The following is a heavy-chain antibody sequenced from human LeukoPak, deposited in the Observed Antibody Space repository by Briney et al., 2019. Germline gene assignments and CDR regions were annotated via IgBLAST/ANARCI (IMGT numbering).Heavy chain of an antibody. Sequence: GGSLRLCCAASGFTFNSYTMHWVRQAPGKGLEYVSAISSNGGSTYYANSVKGRFTISRDNSKNTLYLQMGSLRAEDMAVYYCARERVDCSGGNCLYYFDYWGQGTLVTVSS. D-gene: IGHD2-15*01. CDR1: GFTFNSYT. CDR3: ARERVDCSGGNCLYYFDY. V-gene: IGHV3-64*01. CDR2: ISSNGGST. J-gene: IGHJ4*02.